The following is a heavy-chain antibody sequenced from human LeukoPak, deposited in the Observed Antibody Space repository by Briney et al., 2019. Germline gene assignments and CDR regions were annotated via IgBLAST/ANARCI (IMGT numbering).Heavy chain of an antibody. D-gene: IGHD6-19*01. CDR1: GGSISSYY. J-gene: IGHJ4*02. Sequence: SETLSLTCTVSGGSISSYYWSWIRQPPGKGLEWIGYIYTSETTNYNPSLRSRVTISIDTSKNQFSLRLSSVTAADTAVYYCARHRSPSSLSYFDIWGQGTLVIVSS. CDR3: ARHRSPSSLSYFDI. CDR2: IYTSETT. V-gene: IGHV4-4*09.